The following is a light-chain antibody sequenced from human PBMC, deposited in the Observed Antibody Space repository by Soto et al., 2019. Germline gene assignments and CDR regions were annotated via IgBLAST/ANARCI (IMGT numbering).Light chain of an antibody. CDR3: QQSYSAPYT. Sequence: DIQMTQSPSSLSASVGDRVTITCRASQSVSSYLNWYQQKLGKAPKLLIYAASSLQSGAPSRFSGSGSGTDFTLTISSLQPEDFATYYCQQSYSAPYTFGQGTNLEIK. V-gene: IGKV1-39*01. CDR2: AAS. CDR1: QSVSSY. J-gene: IGKJ2*01.